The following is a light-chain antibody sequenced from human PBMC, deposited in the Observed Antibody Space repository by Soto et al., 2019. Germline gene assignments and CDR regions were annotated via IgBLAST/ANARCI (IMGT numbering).Light chain of an antibody. CDR2: KAS. Sequence: DIQMTQSPSTLSGSVGDRVTITCRASQTISSWLAWYQQKPGKAPKLLIYKASTLKSGVPSRFSGSGSGTEFTLTISSLQPDDFATYFCLQDYAYPWTFGQGSRVEI. J-gene: IGKJ1*01. V-gene: IGKV1-5*03. CDR3: LQDYAYPWT. CDR1: QTISSW.